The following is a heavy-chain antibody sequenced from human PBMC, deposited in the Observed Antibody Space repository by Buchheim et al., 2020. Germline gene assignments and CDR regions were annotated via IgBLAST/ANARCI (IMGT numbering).Heavy chain of an antibody. D-gene: IGHD3-10*01. J-gene: IGHJ4*02. CDR2: ISETGGST. V-gene: IGHV3-23*01. CDR1: GFAFDSYA. CDR3: AKDAPRGPTATFCLDY. Sequence: EVQLLESGGGLVQPGGSLRLSCAASGFAFDSYAMTWVRQAPGKGLEWVSAISETGGSTYYADSVKGRVTIARDNSKNMVYLQMSSLRREDTAVYYCAKDAPRGPTATFCLDYWGQGTL.